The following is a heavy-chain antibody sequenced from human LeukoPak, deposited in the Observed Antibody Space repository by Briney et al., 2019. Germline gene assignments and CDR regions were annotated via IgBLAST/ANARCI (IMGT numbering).Heavy chain of an antibody. CDR2: VYSSGST. CDR1: GDSISTYY. J-gene: IGHJ2*01. Sequence: PSETLSLTCTVSGDSISTYYWTWIRQPAGKGLEWIGRVYSSGSTTYNPSLKSRVTMSLDTSNNHFSLKLNSVTAADTAMYYCASGRGGASDWYFDLWGRGTLVTVSS. V-gene: IGHV4-4*07. CDR3: ASGRGGASDWYFDL. D-gene: IGHD1-26*01.